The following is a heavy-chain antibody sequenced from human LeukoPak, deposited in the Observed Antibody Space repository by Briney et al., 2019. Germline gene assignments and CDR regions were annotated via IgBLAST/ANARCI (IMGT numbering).Heavy chain of an antibody. D-gene: IGHD2-2*01. CDR1: GGTFSSYA. Sequence: GASVKVSCKASGGTFSSYAISWVRQAPGQGLEWMGGIIPIFGTANYAQKFQGRVTITADESTSTAYMELSSLRSEDTAVYYCARLGYCSSTSCFKNHWGQGTLVTVSS. CDR3: ARLGYCSSTSCFKNH. J-gene: IGHJ5*02. CDR2: IIPIFGTA. V-gene: IGHV1-69*13.